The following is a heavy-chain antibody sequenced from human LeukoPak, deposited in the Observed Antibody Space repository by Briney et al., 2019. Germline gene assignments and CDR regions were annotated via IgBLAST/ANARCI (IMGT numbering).Heavy chain of an antibody. V-gene: IGHV4-38-2*01. Sequence: SETLSLXCAVSGYSISSGYYCGWVRQPPGKGLAWIGSMYHSGSTYYNPSLKSRVTISVDTSKNQFSLKLSSVTAADTAVYYCARLAQGGSKTYYFDYWGQGTLVTVSS. J-gene: IGHJ4*02. CDR3: ARLAQGGSKTYYFDY. CDR1: GYSISSGYY. CDR2: MYHSGST. D-gene: IGHD5-12*01.